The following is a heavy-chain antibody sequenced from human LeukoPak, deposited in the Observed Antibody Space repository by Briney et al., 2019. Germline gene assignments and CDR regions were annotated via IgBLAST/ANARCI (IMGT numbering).Heavy chain of an antibody. D-gene: IGHD1-26*01. V-gene: IGHV3-23*01. CDR1: GFTFSTYA. J-gene: IGHJ4*02. Sequence: GGSLRLSCTASGFTFSTYAMTWVRQTPGKGLEWVSAISGSDAGTYYADSVKGRFAISRDNSKNMLYLQMNSLRAADTALYYCARLGGATSPFGYWGQGTLVTVPS. CDR3: ARLGGATSPFGY. CDR2: ISGSDAGT.